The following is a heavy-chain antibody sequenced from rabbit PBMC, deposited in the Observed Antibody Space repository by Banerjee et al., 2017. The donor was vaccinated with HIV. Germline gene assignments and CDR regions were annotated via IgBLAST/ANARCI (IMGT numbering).Heavy chain of an antibody. CDR3: AKDMGVAAGYFFNL. V-gene: IGHV1S7*01. CDR1: GFDYSACY. Sequence: QSLEESGGDLVKPGASLTLSCKASGFDYSACYMSWVRQAPGKGLEWIGYIDPVFGVTVYANWVNGRFTISRDNAQNTLYLQLNSLTAADTATYFCAKDMGVAAGYFFNLWGPGTLVTVS. D-gene: IGHD4-1*01. J-gene: IGHJ4*01. CDR2: IDPVFGVT.